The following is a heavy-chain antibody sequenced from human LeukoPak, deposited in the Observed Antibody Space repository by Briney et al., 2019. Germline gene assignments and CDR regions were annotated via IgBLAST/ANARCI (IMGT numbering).Heavy chain of an antibody. D-gene: IGHD3-16*01. CDR1: GYSVSSGYY. CDR3: SRSPHLIKAAYKGN. V-gene: IGHV4-38-2*01. CDR2: IYDSGST. J-gene: IGHJ4*02. Sequence: SETLSLTCRVSGYSVSSGYYWGWILQSPGKGLEWIASIYDSGSTYYNPSLKSRVTISVDTSKNQFSLKLISVTAADPSVYYCSRSPHLIKAAYKGNWGQGTLVTVSS.